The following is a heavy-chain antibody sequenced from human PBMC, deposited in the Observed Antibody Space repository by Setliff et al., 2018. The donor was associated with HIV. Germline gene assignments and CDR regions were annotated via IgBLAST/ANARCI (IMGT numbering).Heavy chain of an antibody. Sequence: GASVKVSCKASGYTFTSYGISWVRQAPGQGLEWMGWISAYNGNTNYAQKLQGRVTMTTDTSTSTAYMELRSLRSDGTAVYYCARDKRSFYGDYEGDAFDIWGQGTMVTVSS. CDR3: ARDKRSFYGDYEGDAFDI. CDR1: GYTFTSYG. V-gene: IGHV1-18*01. CDR2: ISAYNGNT. D-gene: IGHD4-17*01. J-gene: IGHJ3*02.